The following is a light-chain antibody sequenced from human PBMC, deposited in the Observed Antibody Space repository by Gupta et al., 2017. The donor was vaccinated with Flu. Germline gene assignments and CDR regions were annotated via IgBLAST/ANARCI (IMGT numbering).Light chain of an antibody. V-gene: IGLV1-40*01. J-gene: IGLJ3*02. CDR2: STT. CDR3: QSYDNSLSGWV. CDR1: SPNIGARYG. Sequence: QSVLTQPPSVSGAPGQRVTISCTGSSPNIGARYGVHWYQQLPGAVPQLLIYSTTNRPPGVPDRFSASKSGTSASLAIAGLQAEDEADYYCQSYDNSLSGWVFGGGTKLTVL.